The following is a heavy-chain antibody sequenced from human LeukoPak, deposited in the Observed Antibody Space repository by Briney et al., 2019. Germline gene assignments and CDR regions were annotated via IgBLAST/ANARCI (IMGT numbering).Heavy chain of an antibody. Sequence: PSETLSLTCTVSGGSISSYYWSWIRQHPGKGLEWIGYIYYSGSTYYNPSLKSRVTISVDTSKNQFSLKLSSVTAADTAVYYCARVDTAVDAFDIWGQGTMVTVSS. D-gene: IGHD5-18*01. CDR3: ARVDTAVDAFDI. CDR1: GGSISSYY. J-gene: IGHJ3*02. CDR2: IYYSGST. V-gene: IGHV4-59*06.